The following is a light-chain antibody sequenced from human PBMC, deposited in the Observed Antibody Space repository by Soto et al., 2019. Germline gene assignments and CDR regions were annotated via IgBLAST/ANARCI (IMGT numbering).Light chain of an antibody. CDR1: QTVIKNY. CDR3: QKYETSPYT. J-gene: IGKJ2*01. CDR2: GAS. V-gene: IGKV3-20*01. Sequence: ESVLTQSPGTLSLSPGERATLSCRASQTVIKNYLAWYQRKPGQAPRLLIYGASNRATGIPDRFSGGGSGTDFTLTISRLEPEASALYYCQKYETSPYTFGQGTKLEIK.